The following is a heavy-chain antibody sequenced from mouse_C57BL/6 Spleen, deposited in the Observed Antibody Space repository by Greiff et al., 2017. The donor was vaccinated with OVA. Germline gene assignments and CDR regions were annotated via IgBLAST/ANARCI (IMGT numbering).Heavy chain of an antibody. D-gene: IGHD1-1*02. J-gene: IGHJ4*01. V-gene: IGHV1-69*01. CDR3: ARLGGKEYDYAMDY. CDR2: IDPSDSYT. CDR1: GYTFTRYW. Sequence: VQLQQPGAELVMPGASVKLSCKASGYTFTRYWMHWVKQRPGQGLEWIGEIDPSDSYTNYNQKFKGKSTLTVDKSSSTAYMQLSSLPSEDSAVYYCARLGGKEYDYAMDYWGQGTSVTVSS.